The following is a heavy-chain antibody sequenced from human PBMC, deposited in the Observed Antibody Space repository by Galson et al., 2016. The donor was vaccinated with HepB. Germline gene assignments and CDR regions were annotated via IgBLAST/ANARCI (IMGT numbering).Heavy chain of an antibody. CDR2: ISSSGTHT. CDR3: ARVFETTAAGTCDY. V-gene: IGHV3-11*06. J-gene: IGHJ4*02. Sequence: SLRLSCAASGFTFSDFYMTWIRLAPGKGLEWVSYISSSGTHTPYADSVRGRFTISRDNAKNSLYLEMNSLRAEDTAVYFCARVFETTAAGTCDYWGQGTLVTVSS. D-gene: IGHD6-13*01. CDR1: GFTFSDFY.